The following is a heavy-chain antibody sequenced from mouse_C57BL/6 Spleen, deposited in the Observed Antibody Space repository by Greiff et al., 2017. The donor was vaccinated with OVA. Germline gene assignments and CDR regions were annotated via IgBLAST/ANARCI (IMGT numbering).Heavy chain of an antibody. CDR2: INPGSGGT. J-gene: IGHJ4*01. Sequence: VKLMESGAELVRPGTSVKVSCKASGYAFTNYLIEWVKQRPGQGLEWIGVINPGSGGTNYNEKFKGKATLTADKSSSTAYMQLSSLTSEDSAVYFCARRNYGTPYAMDYWGQGTSVTVSS. D-gene: IGHD2-1*01. CDR3: ARRNYGTPYAMDY. V-gene: IGHV1-54*01. CDR1: GYAFTNYL.